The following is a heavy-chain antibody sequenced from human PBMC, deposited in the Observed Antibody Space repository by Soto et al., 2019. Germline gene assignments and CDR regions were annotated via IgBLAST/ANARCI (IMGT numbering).Heavy chain of an antibody. CDR3: ARDIVGASHFDY. V-gene: IGHV4-31*03. J-gene: IGHJ4*02. Sequence: QVQLQESGPGLVKPSQTLSLTCTVSGGSISSGGYYWSWIRQHPGKGLEWIGYIYYSGSTYYNPYRKRRVPISVDTSKNQVSLKLSSVTAADTAVYYCARDIVGASHFDYWGQGTLVTVSS. D-gene: IGHD1-26*01. CDR1: GGSISSGGYY. CDR2: IYYSGST.